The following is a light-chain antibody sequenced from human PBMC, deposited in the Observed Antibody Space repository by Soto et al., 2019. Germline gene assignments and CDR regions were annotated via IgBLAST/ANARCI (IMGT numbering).Light chain of an antibody. V-gene: IGKV1-39*01. Sequence: DIQVTQSPSSLSASVGGRVSITCRASQSISTYLNWYQQKPGKAPKLLIYAASSLQSGVPSRFSGSGSGTDFTLTISSLQPEDFATYYCQQSYSTPWKFGQGTKVDIK. J-gene: IGKJ1*01. CDR1: QSISTY. CDR3: QQSYSTPWK. CDR2: AAS.